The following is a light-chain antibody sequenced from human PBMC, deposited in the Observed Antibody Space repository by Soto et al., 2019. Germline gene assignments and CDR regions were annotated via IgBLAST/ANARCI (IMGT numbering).Light chain of an antibody. CDR2: DAS. CDR1: QSVGSN. J-gene: IGKJ4*01. Sequence: EIVMTQSPATLSVSPGERATLSCRASQSVGSNLAWYQQKPGQAPRLLIYDASNRATGIPARFSGSGSGTDFTLTISSLEPEDFAVYFCQQRINSLTFGGGTKV. V-gene: IGKV3-11*01. CDR3: QQRINSLT.